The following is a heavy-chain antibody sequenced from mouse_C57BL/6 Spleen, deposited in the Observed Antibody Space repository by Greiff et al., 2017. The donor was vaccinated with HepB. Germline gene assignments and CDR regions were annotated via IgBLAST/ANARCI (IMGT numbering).Heavy chain of an antibody. CDR1: GYTFTDYE. J-gene: IGHJ2*01. D-gene: IGHD1-3*01. CDR2: IDPETGGT. V-gene: IGHV1-15*01. Sequence: QVHVKQSGAELVRPGASVTLSCKASGYTFTDYEMHWVKQTPVHGLEWIGAIDPETGGTAYNQKFKGKAILTADKSSSTAYMELRSLTSEDSAVYYCTRAFKGYFDYWGQGTTLTVSS. CDR3: TRAFKGYFDY.